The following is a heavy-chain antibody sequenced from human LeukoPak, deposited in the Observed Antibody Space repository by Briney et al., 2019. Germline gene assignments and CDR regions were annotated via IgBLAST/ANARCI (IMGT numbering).Heavy chain of an antibody. CDR1: GYTFTDYY. Sequence: ASVKVSCKASGYTFTDYYMHWVRQAPGQGLEWMGLINPTGTSTNYAQKFRGRVTMTRDTSTTTVYMELSSLRSEDTAVYYCAREESGGYFDYWGQGTLVTVSS. CDR3: AREESGGYFDY. V-gene: IGHV1-46*01. CDR2: INPTGTST. D-gene: IGHD2-8*02. J-gene: IGHJ4*02.